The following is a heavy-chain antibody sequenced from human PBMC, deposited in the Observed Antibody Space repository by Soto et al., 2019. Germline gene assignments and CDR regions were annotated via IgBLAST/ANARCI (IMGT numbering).Heavy chain of an antibody. CDR1: GYTFTSYY. CDR3: ARVAAARLYYYYYGMDV. J-gene: IGHJ6*02. Sequence: ASVKVSCKASGYTFTSYYMHWVRQAPGQGLEWMGIINPSGGSTSYAQKFQGRVTMTRDTSTSTVYMELSSLRSEDTAVYYCARVAAARLYYYYYGMDVWGQGTKVTVSS. D-gene: IGHD6-13*01. CDR2: INPSGGST. V-gene: IGHV1-46*01.